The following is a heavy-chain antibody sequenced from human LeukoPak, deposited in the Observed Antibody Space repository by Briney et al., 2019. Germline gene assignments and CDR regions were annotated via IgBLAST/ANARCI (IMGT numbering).Heavy chain of an antibody. CDR1: GFTFSSYA. J-gene: IGHJ5*02. CDR3: AKDNGPDYGGNRWFDP. CDR2: ISGSGGST. Sequence: GGSLRLSCAASGFTFSSYAMSWVRQAPGKGLEWVSAISGSGGSTYYADSVKGRFTISRDNSKNTLYLQMNSLRAEDTAVYYCAKDNGPDYGGNRWFDPWGQGTLATVSS. D-gene: IGHD4-23*01. V-gene: IGHV3-23*01.